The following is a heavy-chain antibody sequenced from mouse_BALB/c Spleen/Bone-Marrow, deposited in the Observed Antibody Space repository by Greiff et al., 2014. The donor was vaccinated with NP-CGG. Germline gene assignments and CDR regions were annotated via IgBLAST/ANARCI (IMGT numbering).Heavy chain of an antibody. V-gene: IGHV2-6-2*01. D-gene: IGHD2-2*01. J-gene: IGHJ4*01. CDR2: IWSYGTT. CDR3: ARHERGYPYAMDY. CDR1: GFSLTLYG. Sequence: VQLQQSGPDLVAPSQSLSITCTVSGFSLTLYGVHWVRQSPGKGLEWLAVIWSYGTTTYNSALKSRLSISKDNSKSQVFLKLNSLQTDDTAMYYCARHERGYPYAMDYWGQGTSVTVSS.